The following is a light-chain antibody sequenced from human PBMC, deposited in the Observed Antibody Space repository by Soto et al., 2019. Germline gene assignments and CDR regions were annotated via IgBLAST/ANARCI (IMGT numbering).Light chain of an antibody. CDR2: ESS. V-gene: IGKV1-17*01. CDR3: LQYNTSPKT. Sequence: DIQMTQSPSSLSASVGDRVTITCRASQGIRNDLGWYQQKPGKAPKRLIYESSILQSGVPSMFSGSGYGTELNLTISSLQPEDFAASYCLQYNTSPKTFGQGTNVAIK. J-gene: IGKJ1*01. CDR1: QGIRND.